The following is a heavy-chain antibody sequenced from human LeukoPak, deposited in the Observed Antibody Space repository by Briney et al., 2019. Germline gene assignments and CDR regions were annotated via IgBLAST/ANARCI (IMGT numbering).Heavy chain of an antibody. CDR2: IKSKTDGGTT. CDR1: GFTFSKAW. D-gene: IGHD3-10*01. Sequence: KPGGSLRLSCAASGFTFSKAWVSWVRQAPGKGLEWVGRIKSKTDGGTTDYAAPVKGRFTISRDDSRNTLSLQMNSLKTEDTAVYYCTTITMIREHEDYWGQGTLVTVSS. CDR3: TTITMIREHEDY. V-gene: IGHV3-15*01. J-gene: IGHJ4*02.